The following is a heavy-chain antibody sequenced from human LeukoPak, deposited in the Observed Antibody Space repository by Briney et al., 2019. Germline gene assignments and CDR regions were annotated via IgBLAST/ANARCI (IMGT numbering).Heavy chain of an antibody. CDR3: ARALRNYSNCLFDY. CDR1: GGSISSYY. D-gene: IGHD4-11*01. J-gene: IGHJ4*02. CDR2: IYYSGST. Sequence: PSETLSLTCTVSGGSISSYYWSWIRQPPGKGLEWIGYIYYSGSTNYNPSLKSRVTISVDTSKNQFSLKLSSVTAADTAVYYCARALRNYSNCLFDYWGQGTLVTVSS. V-gene: IGHV4-59*01.